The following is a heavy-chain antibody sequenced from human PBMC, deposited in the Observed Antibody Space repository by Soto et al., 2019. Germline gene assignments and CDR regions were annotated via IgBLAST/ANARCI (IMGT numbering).Heavy chain of an antibody. D-gene: IGHD1-26*01. CDR1: GFTFSSYA. CDR2: ISGSGGST. Sequence: PGGSLRLSXAASGFTFSSYAMSWVRQAPGKGLEWVSAISGSGGSTYYADSVKGRFTISRDNSKNTLYLQMNSLRAEDTAVYYCAKYRGSYLTIFDYWGQGTLVTVSS. V-gene: IGHV3-23*01. CDR3: AKYRGSYLTIFDY. J-gene: IGHJ4*02.